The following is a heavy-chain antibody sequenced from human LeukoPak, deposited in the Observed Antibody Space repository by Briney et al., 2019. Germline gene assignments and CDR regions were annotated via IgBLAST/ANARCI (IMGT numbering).Heavy chain of an antibody. CDR2: IKQDGTEI. V-gene: IGHV3-7*01. J-gene: IGHJ4*02. CDR3: ARGATDSSYRHFDY. Sequence: GGSLRLSCAASGFTFSSYSMNWVRQAPGKGLEWVANIKQDGTEIHYVASVKGGFTISRDSAKNSLYLQMHSLRVEDTAVYYCARGATDSSYRHFDYWGQGTLVTVSS. CDR1: GFTFSSYS. D-gene: IGHD4-11*01.